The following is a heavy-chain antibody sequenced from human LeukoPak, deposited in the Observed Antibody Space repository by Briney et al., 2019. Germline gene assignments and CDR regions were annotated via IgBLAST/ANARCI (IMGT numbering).Heavy chain of an antibody. CDR1: GGSISSYY. D-gene: IGHD5-12*01. CDR3: ARGHNRVATTY. J-gene: IGHJ4*02. V-gene: IGHV4-59*01. CDR2: IYYSGST. Sequence: SETLSLTCTVSGGSISSYYWNWIRKPPGKGLEWIGYIYYSGSTNYNPSLKSRVTISVDTSKNQFSLKLSSVTAADTAVYYCARGHNRVATTYWGQGTLVTVSS.